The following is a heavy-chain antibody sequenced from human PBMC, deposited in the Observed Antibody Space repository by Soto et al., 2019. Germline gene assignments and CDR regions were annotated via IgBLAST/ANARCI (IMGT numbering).Heavy chain of an antibody. CDR3: ARHSHEDHSDPNWFDP. D-gene: IGHD4-17*01. J-gene: IGHJ5*02. Sequence: QVQLQESGPGLVKPSETLSLTCTVSGGSISSNIYYWGWIRQPPGKGLEWIGSIYYTGNTFYNPSLKSRVTLSVDTSENQFSLKLSSVTAADTAVYYCARHSHEDHSDPNWFDPWGQGTLVTVSS. V-gene: IGHV4-39*01. CDR1: GGSISSNIYY. CDR2: IYYTGNT.